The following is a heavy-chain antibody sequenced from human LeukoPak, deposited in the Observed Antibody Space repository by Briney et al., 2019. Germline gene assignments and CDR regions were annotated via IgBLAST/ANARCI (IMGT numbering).Heavy chain of an antibody. CDR2: ISSSGSYT. J-gene: IGHJ4*02. V-gene: IGHV3-11*03. Sequence: GGSLRLSCAASGFTFSDYYMSWIRQAPGKGLEWVSYISSSGSYTNHADSVKGRFTVSRDNAKNSLYLQMNSLRAEDTAVYYCARTNSGSYDYWGQGTLVTVSS. D-gene: IGHD1-26*01. CDR3: ARTNSGSYDY. CDR1: GFTFSDYY.